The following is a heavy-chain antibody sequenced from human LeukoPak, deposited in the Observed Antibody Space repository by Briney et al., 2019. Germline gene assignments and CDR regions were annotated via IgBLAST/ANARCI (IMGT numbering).Heavy chain of an antibody. CDR1: GFTFDDYA. CDR2: ISWNSGSI. Sequence: QPGGSLRLSCAASGFTFDDYAMHWVRQAPGKGLEWVSGISWNSGSIGYADSVKGRFTISRDNAKNSLYLQMNSLRAEDTALYYCAKDNCSGGSCFTYFDHWGQGTLVTVSS. V-gene: IGHV3-9*01. J-gene: IGHJ4*02. D-gene: IGHD2-15*01. CDR3: AKDNCSGGSCFTYFDH.